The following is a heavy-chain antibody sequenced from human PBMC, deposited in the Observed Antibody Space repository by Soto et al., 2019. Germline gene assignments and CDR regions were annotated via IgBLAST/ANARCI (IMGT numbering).Heavy chain of an antibody. Sequence: QVQLVQSGAEVKKPGSSVKVSCKASGGTFSSYTISWVRQAPGQGLEWMGRIIPILGIANYAQKFQGRVTITADKSTSTAYVELSSLRSEDTAVYYCARGGVGYCSSTRCYGYWGQGTLVTVSS. CDR1: GGTFSSYT. V-gene: IGHV1-69*02. CDR3: ARGGVGYCSSTRCYGY. CDR2: IIPILGIA. D-gene: IGHD2-2*03. J-gene: IGHJ4*02.